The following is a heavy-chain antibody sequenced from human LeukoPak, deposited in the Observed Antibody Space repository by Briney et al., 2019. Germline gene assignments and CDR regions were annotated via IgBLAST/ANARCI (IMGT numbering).Heavy chain of an antibody. J-gene: IGHJ3*02. CDR2: IKTDGSTT. D-gene: IGHD6-6*01. Sequence: GGSLRLSCAASGFTFSSYWMHWVRQAPGKGLVWVSRIKTDGSTTTYADSVKGRFTISRDNTKNTLYLQMNSLRAEDTAVYYCARDLVSAFDIWGQGTMVTVSS. CDR3: ARDLVSAFDI. V-gene: IGHV3-74*01. CDR1: GFTFSSYW.